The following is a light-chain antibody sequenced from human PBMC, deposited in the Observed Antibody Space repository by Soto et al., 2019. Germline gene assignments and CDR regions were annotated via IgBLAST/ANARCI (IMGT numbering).Light chain of an antibody. CDR3: CSXAXSSTVV. V-gene: IGLV2-23*01. Sequence: QSALTQPASVSGSPGQSITISCTGTSSDVGSYNLVSWYQQHPGKAPKLMIYEGSKRPSGVSNRFSGSKSGNTASLTISGXQAXXEXXXYCCSXAXSSTVVFGGGTKLTVL. CDR2: EGS. CDR1: SSDVGSYNL. J-gene: IGLJ2*01.